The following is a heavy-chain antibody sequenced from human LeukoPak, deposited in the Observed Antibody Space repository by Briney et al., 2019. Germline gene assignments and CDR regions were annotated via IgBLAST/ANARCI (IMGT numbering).Heavy chain of an antibody. CDR3: ARVVTSEGSYYYYGMDV. V-gene: IGHV3-66*01. CDR2: IYSGGST. CDR1: GFTFSSYW. J-gene: IGHJ6*02. D-gene: IGHD2-21*02. Sequence: GGSLRLSCAASGFTFSSYWMSWVRQAPGKGLEWVSVIYSGGSTYYADSAKGRFTISRDNSKNTLYLQMNSLRAEDTAVYYCARVVTSEGSYYYYGMDVWGQGTTVTVSS.